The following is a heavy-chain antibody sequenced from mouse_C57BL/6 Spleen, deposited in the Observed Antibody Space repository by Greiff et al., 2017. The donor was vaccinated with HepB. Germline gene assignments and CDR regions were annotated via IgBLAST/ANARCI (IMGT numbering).Heavy chain of an antibody. CDR3: ARDYYGSSPFAY. D-gene: IGHD1-1*01. CDR2: INPNNGGT. V-gene: IGHV1-26*01. CDR1: GYTFTDYY. J-gene: IGHJ3*01. Sequence: EVQLQQSGPELVKPGASVKISCKASGYTFTDYYMNWVKQSHGKSLEWIGDINPNNGGTSYNQKFKGKATLTVDKSSSTAYLELSSLTSEDSAVFNCARDYYGSSPFAYWGQVTRVTVAA.